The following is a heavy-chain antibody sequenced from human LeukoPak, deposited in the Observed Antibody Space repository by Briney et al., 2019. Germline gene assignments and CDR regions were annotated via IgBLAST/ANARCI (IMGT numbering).Heavy chain of an antibody. CDR2: IYYSGST. J-gene: IGHJ4*02. V-gene: IGHV4-59*01. CDR1: GGSISSYY. D-gene: IGHD5-24*01. CDR3: ARGVEMVYFDY. Sequence: PSETLSLTCTVSGGSISSYYWSWIRQPPGKGLEWIGYIYYSGSTNYNPSLKSRVTTSVDTSKNQFSLKLSSVTAADTAVYYCARGVEMVYFDYWGQGTLVTVSS.